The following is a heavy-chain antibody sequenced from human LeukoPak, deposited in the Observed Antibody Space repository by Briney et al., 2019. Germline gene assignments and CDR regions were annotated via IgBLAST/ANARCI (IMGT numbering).Heavy chain of an antibody. CDR3: ARDDIVVVPAAYYYYYGMDV. V-gene: IGHV1-69*01. CDR2: IIPIFGTA. J-gene: IGHJ6*02. CDR1: GGTFSSYA. D-gene: IGHD2-2*01. Sequence: SVKVSCKASGGTFSSYAISWVRQGPGRGLEWMVGIIPIFGTANYAQKFQGRVTITADESTSTAYMELSSLRSEDTAVYYCARDDIVVVPAAYYYYYGMDVWGQGTTVTVSS.